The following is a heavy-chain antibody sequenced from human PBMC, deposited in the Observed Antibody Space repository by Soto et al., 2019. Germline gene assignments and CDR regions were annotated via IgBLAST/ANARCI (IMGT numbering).Heavy chain of an antibody. J-gene: IGHJ6*02. Sequence: LSLTCTVSGGSISSYYWSWIRQPPGKGLEWIGYIYYSGSTNYNPSLKSRVTISVDTSKNQFSLKLSSVTAADTAVYYCASRGVDIVATTRDYYYGMDVWGQGTTVTAP. CDR2: IYYSGST. V-gene: IGHV4-59*01. D-gene: IGHD5-12*01. CDR1: GGSISSYY. CDR3: ASRGVDIVATTRDYYYGMDV.